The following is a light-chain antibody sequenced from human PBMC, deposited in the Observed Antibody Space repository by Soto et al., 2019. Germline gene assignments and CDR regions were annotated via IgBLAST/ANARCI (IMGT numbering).Light chain of an antibody. Sequence: IQMTQSPSTLSGPVGDTVTITCRASQTISSWLAWYQQKPGKAPKLLIYNASTLKSGVPSRFSGSGSGTEFTLTISSLQPDDFATYYCQHYNSYSEAVGQGTKVDSK. V-gene: IGKV1-5*03. CDR2: NAS. CDR1: QTISSW. J-gene: IGKJ1*01. CDR3: QHYNSYSEA.